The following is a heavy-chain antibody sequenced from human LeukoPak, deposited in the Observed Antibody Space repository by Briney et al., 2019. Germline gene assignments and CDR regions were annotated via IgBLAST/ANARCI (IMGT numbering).Heavy chain of an antibody. V-gene: IGHV1-18*01. Sequence: GASVKVSCKASGYTFTNYGVSWVRQAPGQGLEWMGWISGYNGYTNYAQKFQFRVTMTTDTSTSTAYMELRSLTSDDTAVYYCARLDFWSGSDAFDIWGQGTMVTVSS. D-gene: IGHD3-3*01. CDR2: ISGYNGYT. J-gene: IGHJ3*02. CDR3: ARLDFWSGSDAFDI. CDR1: GYTFTNYG.